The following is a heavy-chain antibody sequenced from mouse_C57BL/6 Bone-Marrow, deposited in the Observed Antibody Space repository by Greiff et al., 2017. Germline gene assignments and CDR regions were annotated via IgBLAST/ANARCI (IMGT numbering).Heavy chain of an antibody. Sequence: QVQLQQSGAELVRPGASVKLSCKASGYTFTNYGISWVKQRPGQGLEWIGWIYPRSGNTNYNEKFKGKATLTVDKSSSTAYMELRSLTSEDSAVYVCARWRAGVAFDDWGQGTTLTVSS. D-gene: IGHD3-3*01. J-gene: IGHJ2*01. V-gene: IGHV1-81*01. CDR3: ARWRAGVAFDD. CDR1: GYTFTNYG. CDR2: IYPRSGNT.